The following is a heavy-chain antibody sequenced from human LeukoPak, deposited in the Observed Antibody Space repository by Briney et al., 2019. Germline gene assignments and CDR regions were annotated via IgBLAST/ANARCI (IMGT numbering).Heavy chain of an antibody. J-gene: IGHJ6*02. CDR2: IWYDGSNK. CDR1: GFTFSSYG. D-gene: IGHD2-2*01. Sequence: GGSLRLSCAASGFTFSSYGMHWVRQAPGKGLEWVAFIWYDGSNKYYADSVKGRFTISRDNSKNTLYLQMNSLRAEDTAVYYCARDRDRGYCSSTSCYGLDVWGQGTTVTVSS. V-gene: IGHV3-33*01. CDR3: ARDRDRGYCSSTSCYGLDV.